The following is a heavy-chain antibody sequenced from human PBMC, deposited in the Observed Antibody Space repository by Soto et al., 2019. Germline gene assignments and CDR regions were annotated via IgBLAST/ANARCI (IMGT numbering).Heavy chain of an antibody. CDR2: ISYSGTA. Sequence: QVQLPESGPGLVKTSETLSLTCTVSAGSVSSGPYHWNWVRQPPGKGLEWIGHISYSGTANYNPSLRGRVIMATDTSMNQFSLRLASVTAADTAVYYCMMPHGAYWGQGALVTVSP. CDR3: MMPHGAY. CDR1: AGSVSSGPYH. D-gene: IGHD2-8*01. V-gene: IGHV4-61*01. J-gene: IGHJ4*02.